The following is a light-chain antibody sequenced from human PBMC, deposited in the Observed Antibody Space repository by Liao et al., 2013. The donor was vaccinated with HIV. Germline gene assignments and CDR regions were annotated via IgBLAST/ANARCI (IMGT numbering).Light chain of an antibody. Sequence: SYELTQPPSVSVAPGKTARITCGGNNIGSKSVHWYQQKPGQAPVLVIYYDSDRASGIPERFSGSISVNTATLTISRVEAGDEADYYCQVWDSSRDQLVFGGGTKVAV. J-gene: IGLJ3*02. V-gene: IGLV3-21*04. CDR3: QVWDSSRDQLV. CDR1: NIGSKS. CDR2: YDS.